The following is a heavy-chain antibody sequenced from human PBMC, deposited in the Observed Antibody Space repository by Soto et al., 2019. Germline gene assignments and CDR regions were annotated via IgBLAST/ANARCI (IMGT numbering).Heavy chain of an antibody. J-gene: IGHJ4*02. CDR1: GFTLGSYW. CDR2: INQDGSGK. Sequence: PGGSLRLSCAASGFTLGSYWMSWVRQAPGKGLEWVANINQDGSGKYYVDSVKGRFTISRDNAKNSLYLQMNSLRVEDTAVYFCARDQQSFDFWSGSNDCRGQGSMVTVSS. CDR3: ARDQQSFDFWSGSNDC. D-gene: IGHD3-3*01. V-gene: IGHV3-7*01.